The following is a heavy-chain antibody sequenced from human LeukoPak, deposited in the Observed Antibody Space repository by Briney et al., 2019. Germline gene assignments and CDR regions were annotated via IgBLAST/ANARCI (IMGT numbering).Heavy chain of an antibody. CDR1: GGSISSGGYY. J-gene: IGHJ5*02. D-gene: IGHD3-3*01. Sequence: MTSETLSLTCTVSGGSISSGGYYWSWIRQPPGKGLEWIGYIYHSGSTYYNPSLKSRVTISVDTSKNQFSLKLSSVTAADTAVYYCARDPFTIFGVVPWGQGTLVTVSS. CDR3: ARDPFTIFGVVP. V-gene: IGHV4-30-2*01. CDR2: IYHSGST.